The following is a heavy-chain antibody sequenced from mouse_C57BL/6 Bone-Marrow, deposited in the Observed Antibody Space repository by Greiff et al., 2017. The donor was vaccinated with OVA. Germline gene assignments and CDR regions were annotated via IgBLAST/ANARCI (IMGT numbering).Heavy chain of an antibody. Sequence: QVQLQQPGAELVKPGASVKMSCKASGYTFTSYWITWVKQRPGQGLEWIGDIYPGSGSTNYNEKFKSKATLTVDTSSSTAYMQLSSLTSEDSAVYYCARGNYDYDWFADWGQGTLVTVSA. CDR1: GYTFTSYW. D-gene: IGHD2-4*01. CDR3: ARGNYDYDWFAD. CDR2: IYPGSGST. J-gene: IGHJ3*01. V-gene: IGHV1-55*01.